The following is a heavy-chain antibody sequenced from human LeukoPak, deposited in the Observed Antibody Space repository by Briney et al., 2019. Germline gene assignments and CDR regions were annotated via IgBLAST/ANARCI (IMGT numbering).Heavy chain of an antibody. CDR2: IYYSGST. D-gene: IGHD3-22*01. V-gene: IGHV4-39*01. CDR3: AGVIVVVITTNYFDY. CDR1: GGSISSSSYY. J-gene: IGHJ4*02. Sequence: SETLSLTCTVSGGSISSSSYYWGWIRQPPGKGLEWIGSIYYSGSTYYNPSLKSRVTISVDTSKNQFSLKLSSVTAADTAVYYCAGVIVVVITTNYFDYRGQGTLVTVSS.